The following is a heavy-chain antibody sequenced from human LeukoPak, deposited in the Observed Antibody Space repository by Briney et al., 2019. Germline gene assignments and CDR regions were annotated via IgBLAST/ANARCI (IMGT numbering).Heavy chain of an antibody. V-gene: IGHV3-11*01. CDR1: GFTFNDHY. CDR2: ISSGTTI. CDR3: ARPLRGYSNGPGGY. Sequence: GGSLRLSCAASGFTFNDHYMSWIRQAPGKGLEWLSYISSGTTIYSADSVKGRFTISRDNAKNSLYMQMNSLRAEDTAVYYCARPLRGYSNGPGGYWGQGTLVTVSS. J-gene: IGHJ4*02. D-gene: IGHD4-11*01.